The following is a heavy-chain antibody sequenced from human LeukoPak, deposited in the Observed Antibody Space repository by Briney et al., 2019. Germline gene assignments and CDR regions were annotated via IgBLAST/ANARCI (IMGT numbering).Heavy chain of an antibody. V-gene: IGHV3-23*01. J-gene: IGHJ4*02. D-gene: IGHD3-22*01. CDR2: SGSGGNT. CDR3: AGGYYDSFGGY. Sequence: GGSLRLSCAASGFTFSSYAMSWVRQAPGKGLEWVSASGSGGNTYYADSVKGRFTISRDNSKNTLYLEMSSLRAEDTAVYYCAGGYYDSFGGYWGQGTLVTVSS. CDR1: GFTFSSYA.